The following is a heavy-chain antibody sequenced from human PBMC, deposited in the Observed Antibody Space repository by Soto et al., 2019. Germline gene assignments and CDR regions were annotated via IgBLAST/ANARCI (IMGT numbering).Heavy chain of an antibody. CDR3: ARVRGRLLRFDP. CDR1: GGSISSGDYY. CDR2: IYYSGST. D-gene: IGHD2-15*01. Sequence: QMQLQESGPGLVKPSQTLSLTCTVSGGSISSGDYYWSWIRQRPGKGLEWIGYIYYSGSTNYNPSLKSRVTISVDTSKNQFSLKLSSVTAADTAVYYCARVRGRLLRFDPWGQGTLVTVSS. V-gene: IGHV4-30-4*01. J-gene: IGHJ5*02.